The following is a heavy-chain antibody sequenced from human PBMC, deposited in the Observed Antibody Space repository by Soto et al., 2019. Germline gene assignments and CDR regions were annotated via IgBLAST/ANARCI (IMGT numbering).Heavy chain of an antibody. V-gene: IGHV1-8*01. D-gene: IGHD2-2*01. CDR3: ARGYCSSTSCYGNYYYYMDV. CDR1: GYTFTSYD. J-gene: IGHJ6*03. Sequence: ASVKVSCKASGYTFTSYDINWVRQATGQGLEWMGWMNPNSGNTGYAQKFQGRVTMTRNTSISTAYMELSNLRSEDTAVYYCARGYCSSTSCYGNYYYYMDVWGKGTTVTVSS. CDR2: MNPNSGNT.